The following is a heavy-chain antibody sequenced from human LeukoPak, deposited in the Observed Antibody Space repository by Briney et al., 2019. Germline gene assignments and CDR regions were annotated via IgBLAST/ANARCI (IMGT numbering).Heavy chain of an antibody. V-gene: IGHV1-8*01. J-gene: IGHJ4*02. CDR1: GYTFTSYD. CDR3: ATTPGYYGSGSYFLFDY. CDR2: MNPNSGNT. D-gene: IGHD3-10*01. Sequence: ASVKVSCKASGYTFTSYDINWVRQATGQGLEWMGWMNPNSGNTGYAQKFQGRVTMTRNTSISTAYMELSSLRSEDTAVYYCATTPGYYGSGSYFLFDYWGQGTLVTVSS.